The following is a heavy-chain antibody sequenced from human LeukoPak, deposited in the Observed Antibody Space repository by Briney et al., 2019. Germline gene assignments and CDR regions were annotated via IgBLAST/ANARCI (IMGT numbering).Heavy chain of an antibody. CDR2: IYSSGSA. CDR1: GGSITTYY. D-gene: IGHD4-17*01. J-gene: IGHJ6*02. V-gene: IGHV4-59*01. CDR3: AREDPQNTVPGGMDV. Sequence: SETLSLTCTVSGGSITTYYWSWIRQPPGKGLEWIGFIYSSGSANYNPSLMSPVTMSVDTSKNQFSLKLSSVTAADTAVYYCAREDPQNTVPGGMDVWGQGTTVTVSS.